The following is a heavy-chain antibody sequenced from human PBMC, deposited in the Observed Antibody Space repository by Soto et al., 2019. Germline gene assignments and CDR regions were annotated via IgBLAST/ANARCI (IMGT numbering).Heavy chain of an antibody. CDR2: IIPIFGTA. V-gene: IGHV1-69*13. J-gene: IGHJ4*02. D-gene: IGHD3-22*01. CDR1: GGTFSSYA. Sequence: GASVKVSCKASGGTFSSYAISWVRQAPGQGLEWMGGIIPIFGTANYAQMFQGRVTITADESTSTAYMELSSLRSEATAVYYCAISWYYYVRSSYYYDYWGQGTLVTVSS. CDR3: AISWYYYVRSSYYYDY.